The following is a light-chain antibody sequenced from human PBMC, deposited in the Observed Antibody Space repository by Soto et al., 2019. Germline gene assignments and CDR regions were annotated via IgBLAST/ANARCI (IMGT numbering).Light chain of an antibody. J-gene: IGKJ1*01. CDR1: QTISSW. CDR3: QQYNSYSWT. Sequence: DIQRLEWRSTLCGSVGDRVPITCRASQTISSWLAWYQQKPGKAPKLLIYKASTLKSGVPSRFSGSGSGTEFTLTLSSLQPDDFATHYCQQYNSYSWTFGQGTKVDIK. CDR2: KAS. V-gene: IGKV1-5*03.